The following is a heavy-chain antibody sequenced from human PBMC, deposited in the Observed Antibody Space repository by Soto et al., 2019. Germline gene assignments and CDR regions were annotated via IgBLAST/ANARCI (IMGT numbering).Heavy chain of an antibody. J-gene: IGHJ4*02. Sequence: ASLKISCKGSGYSFSNHWINWVRQMPGKGLEWMGRIGPTDSYNNYNPSFEGHVTMSVDKSITTAYLQWSSLKASDTAIYYCARQSRSSSWQVDYWGQGTLVTVSS. CDR1: GYSFSNHW. CDR2: IGPTDSYN. D-gene: IGHD6-13*01. V-gene: IGHV5-10-1*01. CDR3: ARQSRSSSWQVDY.